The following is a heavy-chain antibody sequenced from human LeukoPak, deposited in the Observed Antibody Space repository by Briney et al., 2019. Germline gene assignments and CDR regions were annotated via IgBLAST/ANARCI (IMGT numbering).Heavy chain of an antibody. D-gene: IGHD4-11*01. CDR1: GFTFSRYW. J-gene: IGHJ4*02. Sequence: GGSLRLSCAASGFTFSRYWMSWVRQAPGKGLEWVANIKEDGSEKNYVDSVKGRFTISRDNAKNSLYLQMNSLRAEDMAVYYCARDGASYSNYEGNFDYWGQGTLVTVSS. CDR2: IKEDGSEK. V-gene: IGHV3-7*01. CDR3: ARDGASYSNYEGNFDY.